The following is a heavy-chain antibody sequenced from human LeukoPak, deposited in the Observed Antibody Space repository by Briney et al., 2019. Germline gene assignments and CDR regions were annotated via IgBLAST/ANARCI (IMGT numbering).Heavy chain of an antibody. V-gene: IGHV1-8*02. D-gene: IGHD2-2*01. CDR2: MNPNSGNT. CDR1: GYTFTGYY. J-gene: IGHJ5*02. CDR3: ATTRGPFDP. Sequence: GASVKASCKASGYTFTGYYMHWVRQATGQGLEWMGWMNPNSGNTGYAQKFQGRVTMTRNTSISTAYMELSSLRSEDTAVYYCATTRGPFDPWGQGTLVTVSS.